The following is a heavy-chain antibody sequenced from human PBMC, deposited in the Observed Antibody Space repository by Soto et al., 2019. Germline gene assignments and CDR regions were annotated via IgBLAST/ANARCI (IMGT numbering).Heavy chain of an antibody. CDR2: IRGSGDST. D-gene: IGHD2-2*01. Sequence: EVQVLQSGGGLVQPGGSLRLSCAASGFTFSSYAMSWVRQAPGKGLEWVSVIRGSGDSTYYADSVKGRFTISRDNSKNTLYLQMRCLRAEDTAAYYCAKLPLAMQYFDYWGQGTLVTVSS. CDR3: AKLPLAMQYFDY. J-gene: IGHJ4*02. V-gene: IGHV3-23*01. CDR1: GFTFSSYA.